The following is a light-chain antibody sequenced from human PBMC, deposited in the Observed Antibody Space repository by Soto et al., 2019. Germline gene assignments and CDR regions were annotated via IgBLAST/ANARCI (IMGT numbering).Light chain of an antibody. J-gene: IGKJ3*01. Sequence: EIVLTQSPATLSLSPGERATLSCRASQSVSSYLAWYQQKPGQAPRLLIYDASNRATGIPARFSGSGSGTDFTLTMSGREPEEFAGYYCQQRSNWPPFFGPGTKVDIK. V-gene: IGKV3-11*01. CDR3: QQRSNWPPF. CDR1: QSVSSY. CDR2: DAS.